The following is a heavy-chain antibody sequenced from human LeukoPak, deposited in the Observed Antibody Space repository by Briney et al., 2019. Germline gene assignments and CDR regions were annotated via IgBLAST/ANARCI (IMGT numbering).Heavy chain of an antibody. CDR3: ARDTSVPTGYDAFDI. V-gene: IGHV3-7*01. D-gene: IGHD4-17*01. Sequence: GGSLRLSCAASGFTFSSYWMSWVRQAPGKGLEWVANIKQDGSEKYYVDSVKGRFTISRDNAKNSLYLQMNSLRAEDTAVYYCARDTSVPTGYDAFDIWGQGTMVTVSS. J-gene: IGHJ3*02. CDR1: GFTFSSYW. CDR2: IKQDGSEK.